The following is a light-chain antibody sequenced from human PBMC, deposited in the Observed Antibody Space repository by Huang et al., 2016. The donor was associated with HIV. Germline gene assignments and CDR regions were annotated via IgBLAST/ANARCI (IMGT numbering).Light chain of an antibody. J-gene: IGKJ3*01. CDR3: QQYGSSPFT. Sequence: EIVLTQSPGTLSLSPGERATLSCRASQSVSSSYLAWYQQKPGQAPRLLMYGASSRATGIPDMFSGSGSVTDFTLTISRLEPEDFAVYYCQQYGSSPFTLGPGTKVDIK. CDR1: QSVSSSY. CDR2: GAS. V-gene: IGKV3-20*01.